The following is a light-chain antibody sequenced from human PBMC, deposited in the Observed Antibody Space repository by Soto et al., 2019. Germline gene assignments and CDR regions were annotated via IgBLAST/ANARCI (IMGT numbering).Light chain of an antibody. CDR2: EVS. Sequence: QSALTQPASVSGSPGQSITICCTGTSSDVGGYNYVSWYQHHPGKAPKLMIYEVSNRPSGISNRFSGSKSGNTASLTISGLQAEDEADYSCSSYTSSNTVVFGGGTKLTVL. CDR3: SSYTSSNTVV. J-gene: IGLJ2*01. CDR1: SSDVGGYNY. V-gene: IGLV2-14*01.